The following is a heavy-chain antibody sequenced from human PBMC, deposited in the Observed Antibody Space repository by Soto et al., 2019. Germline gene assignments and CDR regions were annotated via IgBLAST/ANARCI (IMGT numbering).Heavy chain of an antibody. D-gene: IGHD2-15*01. V-gene: IGHV1-69*06. CDR1: GGTFSSYA. CDR2: IIPIFGTA. J-gene: IGHJ5*02. CDR3: ARDVGDILWRRLNWFDP. Sequence: GASVKVSCKASGGTFSSYAISWVRQAPGQGLEWMGGIIPIFGTANYAQKFQGRVTITADKSTSTAYMELSSLRSEDTAVYYCARDVGDILWRRLNWFDPWGQGTLVTVSS.